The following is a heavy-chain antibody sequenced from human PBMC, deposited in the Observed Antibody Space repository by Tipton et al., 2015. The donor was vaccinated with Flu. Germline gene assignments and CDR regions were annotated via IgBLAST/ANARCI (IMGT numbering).Heavy chain of an antibody. Sequence: TLSLTCTVSGGSISSYYWSWIRQPPGKGLEWIGYIYYSGSTNYNPSLKSRVTISVDTSKNQFSLKLSSVTAADTAVYYCARYGTYDGWRYVQHWGQGTLVTVSS. J-gene: IGHJ1*01. D-gene: IGHD1-26*01. CDR2: IYYSGST. CDR1: GGSISSYY. V-gene: IGHV4-59*01. CDR3: ARYGTYDGWRYVQH.